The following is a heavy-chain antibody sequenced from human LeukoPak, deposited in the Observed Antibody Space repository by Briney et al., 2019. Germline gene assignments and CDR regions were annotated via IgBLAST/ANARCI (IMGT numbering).Heavy chain of an antibody. CDR2: IYYTGHT. D-gene: IGHD5-12*01. CDR1: NGSVSNRDYY. CDR3: AGEGWGYGFMDV. J-gene: IGHJ6*03. V-gene: IGHV4-31*03. Sequence: SETLSLTRTVSNGSVSNRDYYWTWIRQHPGKGLEWIGYIYYTGHTFYNPSLESRLTLSVDTSKSHFSLRLTSVTAADTAVYFCAGEGWGYGFMDVWGEGTTVSVSS.